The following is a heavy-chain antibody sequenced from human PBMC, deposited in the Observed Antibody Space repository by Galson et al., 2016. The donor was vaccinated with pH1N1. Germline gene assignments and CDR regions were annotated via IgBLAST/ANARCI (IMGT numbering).Heavy chain of an antibody. J-gene: IGHJ6*03. V-gene: IGHV3-7*01. Sequence: SLRLSCAASGFTFSSDWMNWVRQAPGKGLEWVANIKQDGGETYYVDSVEGRFTISRDNAKNSLYLQMNSLRVEDTAVYYCARVTVHSGAYWGNYYYYMDVWGKGTSVTVSS. CDR2: IKQDGGET. D-gene: IGHD1-26*01. CDR1: GFTFSSDW. CDR3: ARVTVHSGAYWGNYYYYMDV.